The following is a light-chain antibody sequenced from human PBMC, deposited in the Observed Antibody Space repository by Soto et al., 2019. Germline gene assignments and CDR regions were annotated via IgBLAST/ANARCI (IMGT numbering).Light chain of an antibody. CDR1: QSVLSSSNNRNY. CDR3: QQYYGVPLT. J-gene: IGKJ4*01. V-gene: IGKV4-1*01. CDR2: WAS. Sequence: DIVMTQFPDSLAVSLGERATINCKSSQSVLSSSNNRNYLAWHQQKPGQPPKLLISWASSRESGVPDRISGSGSGTDFTLTISSLHAEDVAVYYCQQYYGVPLTFGGGTKVEIK.